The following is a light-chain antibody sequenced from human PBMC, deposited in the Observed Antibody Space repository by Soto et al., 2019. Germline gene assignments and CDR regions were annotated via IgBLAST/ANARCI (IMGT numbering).Light chain of an antibody. CDR1: QSISNY. CDR3: QQSYKKRT. J-gene: IGKJ1*01. V-gene: IGKV1-39*01. CDR2: SAS. Sequence: DIQMTQSPSSLYASVGDRVIITCRASQSISNYLNWYQQEPGKAPKLLIYSASTLQGGVPSRFSGGGSGTHFTHTISSLQPEDFATYLCQQSYKKRTFGQGTKVEIK.